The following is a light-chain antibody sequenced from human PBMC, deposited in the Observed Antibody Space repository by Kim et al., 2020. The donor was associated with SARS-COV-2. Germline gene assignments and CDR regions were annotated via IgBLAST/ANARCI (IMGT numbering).Light chain of an antibody. J-gene: IGKJ4*01. Sequence: DIQMTQSPSSLSASVGDRVTITCRASQSISSSLNWFQQKPGKAPKLLIYSASTLHSGVPSRFSGSGSGTDFTLTISNLQPEDFTTYYCQQSYRTPLTFGGGTKVDIK. CDR2: SAS. CDR3: QQSYRTPLT. V-gene: IGKV1-39*01. CDR1: QSISSS.